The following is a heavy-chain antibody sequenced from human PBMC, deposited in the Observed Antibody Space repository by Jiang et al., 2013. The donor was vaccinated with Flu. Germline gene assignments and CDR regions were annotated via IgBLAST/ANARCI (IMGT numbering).Heavy chain of an antibody. CDR2: IDPSDSYT. V-gene: IGHV5-10-1*01. Sequence: GAEVKKPGESLRISCQGSGYKFTDYFIGWVRQRPGRGLEWMGRIDPSDSYTKYSLLFEGDVTISADNSVNTAYLEWSGLKASDTAIYYCAKLLRRRASEYFHYTVDVWGQGTTVAVSS. D-gene: IGHD2/OR15-2a*01. CDR1: GYKFTDYF. CDR3: AKLLRRRASEYFHYTVDV. J-gene: IGHJ6*02.